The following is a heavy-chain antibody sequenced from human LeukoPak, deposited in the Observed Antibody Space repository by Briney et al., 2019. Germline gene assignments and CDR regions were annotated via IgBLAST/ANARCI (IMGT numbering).Heavy chain of an antibody. CDR1: GLTISDSG. D-gene: IGHD4/OR15-4a*01. J-gene: IGHJ4*02. V-gene: IGHV3-20*04. Sequence: GGSLRLSCAASGLTISDSGYNWVRQPPGKGLEWVSGINWDGGASAYSDSVKGRFTISRDNAKNSLYLEMTGLRAEDTAFYFFSIALSASWCSIAFWGQGALVSVSS. CDR3: SIALSASWCSIAF. CDR2: INWDGGAS.